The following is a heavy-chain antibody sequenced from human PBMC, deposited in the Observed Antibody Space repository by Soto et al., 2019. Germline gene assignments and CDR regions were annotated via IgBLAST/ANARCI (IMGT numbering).Heavy chain of an antibody. Sequence: EVQLVESGGGLVQPGGSLRLSCAASGFTVSSNYMSWVRQAPGKGLEWVSVIYSGGSTYYADSVKGRFTISRDNSKNTLYLQMNSLRAEDTAVYYCARAGSSSWYDDYFDYVGQGTLVTVSS. CDR3: ARAGSSSWYDDYFDY. CDR2: IYSGGST. J-gene: IGHJ4*02. CDR1: GFTVSSNY. D-gene: IGHD6-13*01. V-gene: IGHV3-66*01.